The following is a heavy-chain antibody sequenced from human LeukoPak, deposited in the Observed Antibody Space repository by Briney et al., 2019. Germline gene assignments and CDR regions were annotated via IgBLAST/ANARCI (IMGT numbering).Heavy chain of an antibody. D-gene: IGHD3-22*01. CDR2: IHFSGNT. CDR1: GDSITSYH. V-gene: IGHV4-59*01. J-gene: IGHJ4*02. CDR3: ARGRCRNSGCRPYFDY. Sequence: SETLSLTCTVSGDSITSYHWSWIRQSPGRGLEWLGYIHFSGNTNYNPSVKSRVSMSIDTSKEQFSLRLSSVTAADTAVYYCARGRCRNSGCRPYFDYWGQGTQVTVSS.